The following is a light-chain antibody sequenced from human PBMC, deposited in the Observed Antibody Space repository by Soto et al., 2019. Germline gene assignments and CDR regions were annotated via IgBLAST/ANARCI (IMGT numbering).Light chain of an antibody. V-gene: IGKV3D-15*01. J-gene: IGKJ1*01. CDR3: QQYNNWPT. CDR1: QSINSF. CDR2: GAS. Sequence: EIVLTQSPGTLSLSPGEGATLSCRASQSINSFLAWYQQRRGQAPRLLIHGASNRATGIPDRFSGSGSGTEFTLTISSLQSEDFAVYYCQQYNNWPTFGQGTKVDIK.